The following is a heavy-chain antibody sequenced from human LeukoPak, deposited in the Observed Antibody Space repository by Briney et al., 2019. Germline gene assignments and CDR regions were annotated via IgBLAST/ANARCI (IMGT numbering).Heavy chain of an antibody. D-gene: IGHD3-22*01. Sequence: SETLSLTCTVSGGSISSYYWSWIRQPPGKGLEWIGYIYYSGSTNYNPSLKSRSTISVDTSKNQFSLKLNSVTAADTAVYYCARGVGRVIVMAIKPYYFDSWGQGTLVTVSS. V-gene: IGHV4-59*01. J-gene: IGHJ4*02. CDR2: IYYSGST. CDR3: ARGVGRVIVMAIKPYYFDS. CDR1: GGSISSYY.